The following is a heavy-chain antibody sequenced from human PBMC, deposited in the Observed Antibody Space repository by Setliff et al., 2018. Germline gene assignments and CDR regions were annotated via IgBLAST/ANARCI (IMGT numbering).Heavy chain of an antibody. V-gene: IGHV4-4*07. J-gene: IGHJ4*02. CDR2: IYTSGDT. D-gene: IGHD2-2*01. Sequence: SETLSLTCTVSGGSIGSHNWIWIRQPAGKGLEWIGRIYTSGDTNYNPSLKSRVTMSVDTSKNQFSLNLNSVTAADTGVYYCASCRYQVPYDYWGQGILVTVSS. CDR1: GGSIGSHN. CDR3: ASCRYQVPYDY.